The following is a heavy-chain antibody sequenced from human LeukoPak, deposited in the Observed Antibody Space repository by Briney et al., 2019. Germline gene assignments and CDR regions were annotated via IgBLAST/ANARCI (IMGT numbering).Heavy chain of an antibody. CDR1: GGSISSTSYY. D-gene: IGHD5-18*01. Sequence: SETLSLTCTVSGGSISSTSYYWGWIRQPPGKGLEWIGSFHYSGSTYYNPSLKSRVTISVDTSKNQFSLNLSSVTAADTAVYYCARRYNYGYFDYWGQGTVVIVSS. CDR3: ARRYNYGYFDY. V-gene: IGHV4-39*01. J-gene: IGHJ4*02. CDR2: FHYSGST.